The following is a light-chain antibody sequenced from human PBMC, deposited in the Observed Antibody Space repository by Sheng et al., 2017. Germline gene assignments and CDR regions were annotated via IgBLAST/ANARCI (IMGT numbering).Light chain of an antibody. V-gene: IGKV3-11*01. CDR2: GAS. CDR1: QSVSSY. Sequence: EIVLTQSPATLSLSPGERATLSCRASQSVSSYLAWYQQKVGQAPRLLIYGASSRATGIPDRFNGSGSGTDFTLTISSLEPEDFAVYYCQQRSNWPLTFGGGTKVEIK. CDR3: QQRSNWPLT. J-gene: IGKJ4*01.